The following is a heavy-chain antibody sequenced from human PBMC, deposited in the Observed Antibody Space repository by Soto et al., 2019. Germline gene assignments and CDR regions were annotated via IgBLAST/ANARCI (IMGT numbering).Heavy chain of an antibody. D-gene: IGHD1-1*01. V-gene: IGHV3-30*03. J-gene: IGHJ4*02. Sequence: PGGSLRLSFAASGFTFSSYCMHWVRQAPGKGLEWVAVISYDGSNKYYADSVKGRFTISRDNSKNTLYLQMNSLRAEDTAVYYCARYDWNLYYFDYWGQGTLVTVSS. CDR3: ARYDWNLYYFDY. CDR2: ISYDGSNK. CDR1: GFTFSSYC.